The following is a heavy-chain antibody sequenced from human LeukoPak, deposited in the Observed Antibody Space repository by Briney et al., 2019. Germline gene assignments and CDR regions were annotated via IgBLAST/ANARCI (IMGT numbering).Heavy chain of an antibody. D-gene: IGHD1-1*01. J-gene: IGHJ4*02. CDR2: IWYDGSNE. Sequence: PGGSLRLSCAASGFAFSSYGMHWVRQAPGKGLEWVALIWYDGSNEYYVDSVKGRFTISRDNSKNTLYLQMNSLRAEDTAVYYCARDRGTNGINDRGYFDYWGQGTLVTVSS. V-gene: IGHV3-33*01. CDR3: ARDRGTNGINDRGYFDY. CDR1: GFAFSSYG.